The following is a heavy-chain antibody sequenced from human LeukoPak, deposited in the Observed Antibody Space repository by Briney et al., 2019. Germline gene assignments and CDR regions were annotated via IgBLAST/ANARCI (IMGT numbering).Heavy chain of an antibody. Sequence: ASVKVPCKGSGYIFTGYCIHWVRQAPGQGLEWMGWINPSSGATSYAQIFQGRVSMTRDTSITTAYMDLSRLTSDDTAVYYCAREAIAVVGTTIDSWGQGTLLTVSS. V-gene: IGHV1-2*02. D-gene: IGHD1-26*01. J-gene: IGHJ4*02. CDR3: AREAIAVVGTTIDS. CDR2: INPSSGAT. CDR1: GYIFTGYC.